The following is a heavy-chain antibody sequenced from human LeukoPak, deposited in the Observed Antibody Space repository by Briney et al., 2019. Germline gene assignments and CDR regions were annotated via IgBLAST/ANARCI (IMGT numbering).Heavy chain of an antibody. CDR3: ARAKRWLQSSAFDI. Sequence: GGSLRLSCAASGFTFSSYSMNWVRQAPGKGLEWVSYISSSSSTIYYADSVKGRFTISRDNAKNSLYLQMNSLRAEDTAVYYCARAKRWLQSSAFDIWGQGTMVTVSS. J-gene: IGHJ3*02. CDR1: GFTFSSYS. V-gene: IGHV3-48*01. CDR2: ISSSSSTI. D-gene: IGHD5-24*01.